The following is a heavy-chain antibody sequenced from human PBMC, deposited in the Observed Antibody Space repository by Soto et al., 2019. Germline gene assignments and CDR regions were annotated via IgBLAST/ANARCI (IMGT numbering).Heavy chain of an antibody. V-gene: IGHV4-34*01. J-gene: IGHJ4*02. Sequence: ETLSLTGSVYGASFSGYYWSWIRQPPGKGLEWIGEINHSGSTNYNPSLKSRVTISVDTSKNQFSLKLSSVTAADTAVYYCARGRWSGYYYGSGSPFDYWGQGTLVTVYS. CDR2: INHSGST. CDR3: ARGRWSGYYYGSGSPFDY. D-gene: IGHD3-10*01. CDR1: GASFSGYY.